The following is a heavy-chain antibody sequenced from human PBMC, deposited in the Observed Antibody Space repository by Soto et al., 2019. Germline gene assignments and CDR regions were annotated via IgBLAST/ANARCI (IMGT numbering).Heavy chain of an antibody. CDR2: IYYSGST. J-gene: IGHJ5*02. CDR1: GGSISSSSYY. D-gene: IGHD6-13*01. CDR3: ARHRSEYSSSWYSPWFDP. V-gene: IGHV4-39*01. Sequence: SETLSLTCTVSGGSISSSSYYWGWIRQPPGKGLEWIGSIYYSGSTYYNPSLKSRVTISVDTSKNQFSLKLSSVTAADTAVYYCARHRSEYSSSWYSPWFDPWGQGTLVTVSS.